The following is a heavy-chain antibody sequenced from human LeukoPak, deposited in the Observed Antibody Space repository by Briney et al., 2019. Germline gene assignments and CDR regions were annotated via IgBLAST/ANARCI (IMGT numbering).Heavy chain of an antibody. Sequence: GASVKVSCKASGYTFTSYGISWVRQAPGQGLEWMGWISAYNGNTNYAQKLQGRVTMTTDTSTSTAYMELRSLRPDDTAVYYCARASPGYSSSWYEDSYFDYWGQGTLVTVSS. D-gene: IGHD6-13*01. CDR2: ISAYNGNT. J-gene: IGHJ4*02. CDR1: GYTFTSYG. CDR3: ARASPGYSSSWYEDSYFDY. V-gene: IGHV1-18*01.